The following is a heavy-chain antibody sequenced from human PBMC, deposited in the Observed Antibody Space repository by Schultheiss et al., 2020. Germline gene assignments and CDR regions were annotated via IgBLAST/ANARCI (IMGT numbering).Heavy chain of an antibody. CDR3: AKEWEIGDTFGGVIAMGGFDY. V-gene: IGHV3-74*01. CDR1: GFTFSNYW. D-gene: IGHD3-16*02. CDR2: INSDGSST. J-gene: IGHJ4*02. Sequence: GGSLRLYCAASGFTFSNYWMHWVRQAPGKGLVWVSRINSDGSSTSYADSVKGRFTISRDNAKNSLYLQMNSLRAEDTALYYCAKEWEIGDTFGGVIAMGGFDYWGQGNLGTVSS.